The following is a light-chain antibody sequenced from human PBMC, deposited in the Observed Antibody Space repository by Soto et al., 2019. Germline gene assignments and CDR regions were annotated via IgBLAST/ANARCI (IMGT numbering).Light chain of an antibody. CDR3: QQYATSPSIT. CDR2: AAS. Sequence: EIVLTQSPAALSLSPGDRATLSCWASERIIYYLAWYHQRPGQAPRLLSYAASRRASGTPHRFSGSGSERAFTLAISGLEPADFGVYYCQQYATSPSITFGQGTDWRL. J-gene: IGKJ5*01. V-gene: IGKV3-20*01. CDR1: ERIIYY.